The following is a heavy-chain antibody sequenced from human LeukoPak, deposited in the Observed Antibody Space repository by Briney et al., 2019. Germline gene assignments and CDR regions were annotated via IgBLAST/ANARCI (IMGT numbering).Heavy chain of an antibody. J-gene: IGHJ4*02. CDR2: INGDGSST. D-gene: IGHD3-10*01. Sequence: GGSLTLSYVASGFTFSNYWMHWVRQAPGKGLVWVSRINGDGSSTTYADSVKGRFTISRDNSKSTLYLEVNSLRAEDTAVYYCARGGFVSGSYYSNWGQGTLVSVSS. CDR1: GFTFSNYW. V-gene: IGHV3-74*01. CDR3: ARGGFVSGSYYSN.